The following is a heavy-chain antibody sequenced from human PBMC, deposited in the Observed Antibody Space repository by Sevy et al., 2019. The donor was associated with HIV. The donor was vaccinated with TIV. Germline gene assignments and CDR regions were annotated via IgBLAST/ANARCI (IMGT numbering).Heavy chain of an antibody. V-gene: IGHV3-21*01. CDR2: ISSTSSYI. CDR3: ARDYNSGWRKFNLFDP. CDR1: GFTFSSYS. J-gene: IGHJ5*02. Sequence: GGSLRLSCAASGFTFSSYSMNWLRQAPGKGLEWVSSISSTSSYIDYTYSVKGRFTISRDNARNSLYLQMNNLRAEDTAVYYCARDYNSGWRKFNLFDPWGQGTLVTVSS. D-gene: IGHD6-19*01.